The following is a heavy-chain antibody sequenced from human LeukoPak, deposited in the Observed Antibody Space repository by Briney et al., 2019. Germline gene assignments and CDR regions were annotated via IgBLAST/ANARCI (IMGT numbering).Heavy chain of an antibody. Sequence: GGSLRLSCVDSGFTFSTYSMNWVRQAPGKGLEWVSSISSSSSYIDYADSVKGRFTISRDNAKNSLCLQMNSLRAEDTAVYYCATRGGYGSDLGDAFDIWGQGTMVTVSS. J-gene: IGHJ3*02. CDR2: ISSSSSYI. D-gene: IGHD3-10*01. V-gene: IGHV3-21*01. CDR3: ATRGGYGSDLGDAFDI. CDR1: GFTFSTYS.